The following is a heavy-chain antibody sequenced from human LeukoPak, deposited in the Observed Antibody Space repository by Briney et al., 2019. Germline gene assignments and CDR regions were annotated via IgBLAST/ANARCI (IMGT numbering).Heavy chain of an antibody. CDR2: INHSGST. CDR1: GGSFSGYY. J-gene: IGHJ3*02. D-gene: IGHD3-10*01. CDR3: AKSGEFHPDAFDI. Sequence: SETLSLTCAVYGGSFSGYYWSWIRQPPGKGLEWIGEINHSGSTNYNPSLKSRVTISVDTSKNQFSLKLSSVTAADTAVYYCAKSGEFHPDAFDIWGQGTMVTVSS. V-gene: IGHV4-34*01.